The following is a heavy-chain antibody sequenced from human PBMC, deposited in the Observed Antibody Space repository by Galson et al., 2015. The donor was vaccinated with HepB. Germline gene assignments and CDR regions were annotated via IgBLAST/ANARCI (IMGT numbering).Heavy chain of an antibody. Sequence: SLRLSCAASGFPYNTFWMSWVRQVPGQGLEWVANIKQDGSETYYGDSVKGRFTISRDNAKNSLYLQMDSLRVDDTAVYYCARDIGQSYDPYYPFDHGGQGARVPVPS. D-gene: IGHD3-10*01. CDR2: IKQDGSET. J-gene: IGHJ4*02. V-gene: IGHV3-7*01. CDR3: ARDIGQSYDPYYPFDH. CDR1: GFPYNTFW.